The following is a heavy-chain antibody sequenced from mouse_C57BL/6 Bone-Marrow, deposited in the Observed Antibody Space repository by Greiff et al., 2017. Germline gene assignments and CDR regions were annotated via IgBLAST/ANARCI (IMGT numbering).Heavy chain of an antibody. CDR3: AREVGDGYHWYFDV. J-gene: IGHJ1*03. CDR2: ILPGSGST. CDR1: GYTFTGYW. V-gene: IGHV1-9*01. Sequence: VQRVESGAELMKPGASVKLSCKATGYTFTGYWIEWVKQRPGHGLEWIGEILPGSGSTNYNEKFKGKATVTADTSSNTAYMQLSSLTAEDSAIYYCAREVGDGYHWYFDVWGTGTTVTVSS. D-gene: IGHD2-3*01.